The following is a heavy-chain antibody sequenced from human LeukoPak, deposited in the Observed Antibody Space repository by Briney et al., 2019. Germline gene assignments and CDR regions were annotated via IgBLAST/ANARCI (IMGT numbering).Heavy chain of an antibody. V-gene: IGHV4-38-2*02. CDR3: VAPPDIVVVPAADDY. D-gene: IGHD2-2*01. CDR1: GYSISSGYY. CDR2: IYHSGST. Sequence: SETLSLTCTVSGYSISSGYYWGWIRQPPGRGLEWIGSIYHSGSTYYNPSLKSRVTISVDTSKNQFSLKLSSVTAADTAVYYCVAPPDIVVVPAADDYWGQGTLVTVSS. J-gene: IGHJ4*02.